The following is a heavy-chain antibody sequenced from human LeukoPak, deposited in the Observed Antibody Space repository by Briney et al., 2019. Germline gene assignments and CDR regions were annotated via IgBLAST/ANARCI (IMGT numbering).Heavy chain of an antibody. D-gene: IGHD7-27*01. CDR2: IGGSGGYI. Sequence: GGSLRLSCAASGFSFSSYALTWVRQVPGKGLEWVSSIGGSGGYIYYADSVKGRFTISRDNSKNTLYLQMNSLRAEDTAVYYCGTGDLGAFDIWGQGTMVTVSS. J-gene: IGHJ3*02. V-gene: IGHV3-23*01. CDR1: GFSFSSYA. CDR3: GTGDLGAFDI.